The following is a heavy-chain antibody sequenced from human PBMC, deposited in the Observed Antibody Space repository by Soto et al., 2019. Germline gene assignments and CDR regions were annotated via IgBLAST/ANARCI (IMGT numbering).Heavy chain of an antibody. J-gene: IGHJ4*02. CDR2: INSDGSST. Sequence: GGSMRLSCAASGFTFSSYWIHWVRQAPGKGLVWVSRINSDGSSTSYADPVKGRFTISRDNAKNTLYLQMNSLRAEDTAVYYCARDLGGGDGCNSVYWGQGTRVTVS. CDR3: ARDLGGGDGCNSVY. D-gene: IGHD2-21*01. CDR1: GFTFSSYW. V-gene: IGHV3-74*01.